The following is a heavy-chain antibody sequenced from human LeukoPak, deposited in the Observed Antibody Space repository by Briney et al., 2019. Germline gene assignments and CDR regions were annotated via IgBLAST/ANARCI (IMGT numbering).Heavy chain of an antibody. CDR1: GYTFPHYD. J-gene: IGHJ4*02. D-gene: IGHD2-15*01. Sequence: ASVKVPCKASGYTFPHYDINRVRQATGQGLEGMGWMNPNSGNTGYAQQVQGRVTMTKNTSTSTAYMELSSLRSEDTAVYYCARGYCSGGSCYVFDYWGQGTLVTVSS. CDR2: MNPNSGNT. V-gene: IGHV1-8*01. CDR3: ARGYCSGGSCYVFDY.